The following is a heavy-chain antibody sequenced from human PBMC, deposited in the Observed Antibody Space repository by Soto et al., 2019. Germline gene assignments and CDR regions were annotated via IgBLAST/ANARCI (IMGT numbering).Heavy chain of an antibody. D-gene: IGHD2-2*01. CDR1: GYTFTDYY. V-gene: IGHV1-2*02. Sequence: QEQLVQSGAEVKKPGASLKVSCKASGYTFTDYYIHWVRQAPGQGLEWVGWINPDSGGTNLAQRFQGRVKMTRETSINTAYMELSSLRSDDTAVYYCAIRTGQLAIISEFDGDWFFEVWGRGTLVTVSS. J-gene: IGHJ2*01. CDR3: AIRTGQLAIISEFDGDWFFEV. CDR2: INPDSGGT.